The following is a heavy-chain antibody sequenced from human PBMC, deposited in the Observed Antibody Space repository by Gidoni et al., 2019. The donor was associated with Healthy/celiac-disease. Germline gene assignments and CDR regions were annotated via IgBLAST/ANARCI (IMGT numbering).Heavy chain of an antibody. CDR3: ARDRIAAALDI. Sequence: QVQLQQWGAGLLKPSETLSLTCAVYGGSFSGYYWSWIRQPPGKGLEWSGEINHSGSTNYNPSLKSRVTISVDTSKNQFSLKLSSVTAADTAVYYCARDRIAAALDIWGQGTMVTVSS. J-gene: IGHJ3*02. V-gene: IGHV4-34*01. CDR1: GGSFSGYY. CDR2: INHSGST. D-gene: IGHD6-13*01.